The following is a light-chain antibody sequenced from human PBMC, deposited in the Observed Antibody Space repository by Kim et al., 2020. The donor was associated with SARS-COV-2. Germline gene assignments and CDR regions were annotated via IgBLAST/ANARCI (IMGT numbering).Light chain of an antibody. CDR1: QSVSSSY. CDR2: SAS. CDR3: QQYGSSPL. J-gene: IGKJ2*01. Sequence: EIVLTQSPGTLSLSPGERATLSCRASQSVSSSYLAWYQQKPGQAPRLLIYSASNRATGIPDRFSGSGSGTDFTLTISRLEPEDFAVYYCQQYGSSPLFGQGTKLEI. V-gene: IGKV3-20*01.